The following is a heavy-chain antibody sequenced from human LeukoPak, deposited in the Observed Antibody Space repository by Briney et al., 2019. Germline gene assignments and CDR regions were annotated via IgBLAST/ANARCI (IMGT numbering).Heavy chain of an antibody. CDR3: AGVKGYGDYEGYYYYGMDV. Sequence: PSETLSLTCTVSGGSISSYYWSWIRQPPGKGLEWIGYIYYSGSTNYNPSLKSRVTISVDTSKNQFSLKLSSVTAADTAVYYCAGVKGYGDYEGYYYYGMDVWGQGTTVTVSS. V-gene: IGHV4-59*01. CDR2: IYYSGST. CDR1: GGSISSYY. J-gene: IGHJ6*02. D-gene: IGHD4-17*01.